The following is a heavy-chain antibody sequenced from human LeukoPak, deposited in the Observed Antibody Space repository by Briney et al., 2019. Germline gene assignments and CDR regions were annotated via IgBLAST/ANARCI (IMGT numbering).Heavy chain of an antibody. J-gene: IGHJ6*02. CDR2: TYSGGST. CDR3: ARGRGLRYFDWFPMDV. D-gene: IGHD3-9*01. Sequence: PGGSLRLSCAASGFTVSSNYMSWVRQAPGKGLEWVSVTYSGGSTYYADSVKGRFTISRDNSKNTLYLQMNSLRAEDTAVYYCARGRGLRYFDWFPMDVWGQGTTVTVSS. V-gene: IGHV3-53*01. CDR1: GFTVSSNY.